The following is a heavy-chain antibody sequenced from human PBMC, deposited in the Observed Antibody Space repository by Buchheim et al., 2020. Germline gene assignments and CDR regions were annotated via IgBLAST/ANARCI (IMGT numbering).Heavy chain of an antibody. J-gene: IGHJ1*01. V-gene: IGHV3-30-3*01. CDR2: ISYDGSNK. CDR3: ARGRYSSGWMGFQH. Sequence: QVQLVESGGGVVQPGRSLRLSCAASGFTFSSYAMHWVRQAPGKGLEWVAVISYDGSNKYYADSVKGRFTISRDHSKNKLYLQMNSLRAEDTAVYYCARGRYSSGWMGFQHWGQGTL. CDR1: GFTFSSYA. D-gene: IGHD6-19*01.